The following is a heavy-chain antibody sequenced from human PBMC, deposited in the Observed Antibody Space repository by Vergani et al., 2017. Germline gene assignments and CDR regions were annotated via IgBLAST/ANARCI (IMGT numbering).Heavy chain of an antibody. V-gene: IGHV3-23*03. J-gene: IGHJ3*02. Sequence: EVQLLESGGGLVQPGGSLRLSCAASGFTFSSYAMSWVRQAPGKGLEWVSVIYSGGSSTYYADSVKGRFTISRDNSKNTLYLQMNSPRAEDTAVYYCANTGIAVAGRDAFDIWGQGTMVTVSS. D-gene: IGHD6-19*01. CDR2: IYSGGSST. CDR3: ANTGIAVAGRDAFDI. CDR1: GFTFSSYA.